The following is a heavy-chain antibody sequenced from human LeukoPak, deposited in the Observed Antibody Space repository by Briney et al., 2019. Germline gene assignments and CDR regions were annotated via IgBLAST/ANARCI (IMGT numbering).Heavy chain of an antibody. D-gene: IGHD3-10*01. J-gene: IGHJ6*02. V-gene: IGHV3-33*01. Sequence: GGSLRLSCAASGFTFSSYGMHWVRQAPGKGLEWVAVIWYDGSNKYYADSVKGRFTISRDNSKNTLYLQMNSLRAEDTAVYYCARSPMVRGVIITLWGMDVWGQGTTVTVSS. CDR1: GFTFSSYG. CDR3: ARSPMVRGVIITLWGMDV. CDR2: IWYDGSNK.